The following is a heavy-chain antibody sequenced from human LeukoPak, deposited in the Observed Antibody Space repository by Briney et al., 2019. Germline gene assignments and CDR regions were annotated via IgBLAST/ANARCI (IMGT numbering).Heavy chain of an antibody. J-gene: IGHJ4*02. CDR1: GYTFTSYA. V-gene: IGHV1-3*03. CDR2: INAGSGNT. D-gene: IGHD2-21*02. CDR3: ARSACDSFDD. Sequence: GASVKVSCKAPGYTFTSYAMHWVRQAPGQRLEWMGWINAGSGNTKYSEEFQGRVTITRDTSASTAYMELSSLRSEDMAVYYCARSACDSFDDWGQGTLVTVSS.